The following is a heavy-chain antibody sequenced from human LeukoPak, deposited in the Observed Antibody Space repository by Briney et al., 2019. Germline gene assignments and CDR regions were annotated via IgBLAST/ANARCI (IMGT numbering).Heavy chain of an antibody. V-gene: IGHV3-48*03. D-gene: IGHD1-26*01. CDR2: ISSSGATK. J-gene: IGHJ4*02. CDR1: GFTFSSFE. Sequence: GGSLRLSCAASGFTFSSFEMNWVRQAPGKGLEWVSYISSSGATKYYADSVKGRLTISRDNAKNSLYLQMNSLRAEDTAVYYCARATRGVGSNFDYWGQGTLVTVSS. CDR3: ARATRGVGSNFDY.